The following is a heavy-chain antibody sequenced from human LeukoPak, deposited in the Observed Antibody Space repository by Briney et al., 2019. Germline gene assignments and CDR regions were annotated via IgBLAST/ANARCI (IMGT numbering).Heavy chain of an antibody. CDR2: IYYSGST. CDR3: ASGPRSVVVITTSFDY. V-gene: IGHV4-39*07. CDR1: GGFISSSSYY. J-gene: IGHJ4*02. Sequence: PSETLSLTCTVSGGFISSSSYYWGRLRPPPGKGRDWIGTIYYSGSTHYNPSLKSRDTISVDTSKNQFSLKLSSVTAADTAVYYCASGPRSVVVITTSFDYWGQGTLVTVSS. D-gene: IGHD3-22*01.